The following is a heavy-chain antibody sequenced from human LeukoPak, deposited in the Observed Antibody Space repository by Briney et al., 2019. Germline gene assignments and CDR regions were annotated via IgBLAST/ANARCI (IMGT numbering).Heavy chain of an antibody. CDR2: INPKNSGT. J-gene: IGHJ6*03. CDR3: ARRYSTGWSNYYYYYHMDV. D-gene: IGHD2-2*01. Sequence: ASVKVSCKASGYTFIDYYVYWVRQAPGQGLEWMGRINPKNSGTDYAQKFQGRVTMTRDTSINTVYMEVTRVTSNDTAVYYCARRYSTGWSNYYYYYHMDVWGKGTTVTVSS. CDR1: GYTFIDYY. V-gene: IGHV1-2*02.